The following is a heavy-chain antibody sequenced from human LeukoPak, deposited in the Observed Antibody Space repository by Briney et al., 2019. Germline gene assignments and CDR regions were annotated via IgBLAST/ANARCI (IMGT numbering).Heavy chain of an antibody. CDR2: IYYSGST. Sequence: SETLSLTCTVSGGSISSSSYYWGWIRQPPGKGLEWIGSIYYSGSTYYNPSLKSRVTISVDTSKNQFSLKLSSVTAADTAVYYCARAILYDSSGYYYAGRPPFDYWGQGTLVTVSS. CDR1: GGSISSSSYY. V-gene: IGHV4-39*07. D-gene: IGHD3-22*01. J-gene: IGHJ4*02. CDR3: ARAILYDSSGYYYAGRPPFDY.